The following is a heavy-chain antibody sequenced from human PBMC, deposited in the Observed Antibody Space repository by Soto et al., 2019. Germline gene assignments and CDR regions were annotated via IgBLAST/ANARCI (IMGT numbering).Heavy chain of an antibody. V-gene: IGHV4-59*02. CDR3: ARADYGPLGSLDY. D-gene: IGHD3-16*01. Sequence: SETLSLTCTVSGGSVSSYYWNWIRQPPGKGLEWIGSLHFGQSTNYNPPLNSRVTISLDTSRNQFSLKLTSVTAADTAVYFCARADYGPLGSLDYWGQGTLVTVSS. CDR2: LHFGQST. CDR1: GGSVSSYY. J-gene: IGHJ4*02.